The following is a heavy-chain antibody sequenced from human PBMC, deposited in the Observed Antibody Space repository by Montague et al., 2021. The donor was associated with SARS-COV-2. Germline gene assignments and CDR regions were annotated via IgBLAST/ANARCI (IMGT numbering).Heavy chain of an antibody. CDR2: INHSGST. V-gene: IGHV4-34*01. J-gene: IGHJ6*02. CDR1: GGSFSGFY. CDR3: AGWRPSSSWLYYYYYGMDV. D-gene: IGHD6-13*01. Sequence: SETRSLTCAVYGGSFSGFYWSWIRQPPGKGLEWIGEINHSGSTXXXPSXXXRVAISVDTSKNQFSLKLSSVTAADTAVYYCAGWRPSSSWLYYYYYGMDVWGQGTTVTVSS.